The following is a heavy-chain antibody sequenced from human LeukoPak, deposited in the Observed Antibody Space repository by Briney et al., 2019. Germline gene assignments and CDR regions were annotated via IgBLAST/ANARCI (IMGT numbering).Heavy chain of an antibody. Sequence: PSETLSLTCTVSGGSITNYYWTWLRQPPGKGLDWIGYIYYSGSTNYNPSLKSRVTISVDTSKNQFSLKLNSVTAADTAVYFCARSLWGYYFDSWGQGSLVTVSS. D-gene: IGHD3-16*01. CDR1: GGSITNYY. J-gene: IGHJ4*02. CDR3: ARSLWGYYFDS. CDR2: IYYSGST. V-gene: IGHV4-59*01.